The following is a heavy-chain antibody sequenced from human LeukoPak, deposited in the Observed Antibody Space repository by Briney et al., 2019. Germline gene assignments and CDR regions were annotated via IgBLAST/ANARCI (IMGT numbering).Heavy chain of an antibody. CDR3: AKPLDVTTPMDGFDY. Sequence: GGSLRLSCVASGFAFSSSAMSWVRQAPGKGLEWVALISFDGRNKYYADSVKGRLTISRDNSKITLYLQMNSLRTEDTAVYYCAKPLDVTTPMDGFDYWGQGTLVTVSS. V-gene: IGHV3-30*18. J-gene: IGHJ4*02. D-gene: IGHD5-18*01. CDR1: GFAFSSSA. CDR2: ISFDGRNK.